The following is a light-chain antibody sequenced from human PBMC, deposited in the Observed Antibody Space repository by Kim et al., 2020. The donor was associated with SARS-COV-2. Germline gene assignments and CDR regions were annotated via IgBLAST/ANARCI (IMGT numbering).Light chain of an antibody. Sequence: VSTGQQDSITCSGDKLGDKFAYSYPQKQGQSVVVVIFRDNRRPAGIPERFSGSNSGNTATLIISGTQAMDEADYYCQAWDSSIYVFGAGTKVTVL. CDR2: RDN. CDR3: QAWDSSIYV. V-gene: IGLV3-1*01. CDR1: KLGDKF. J-gene: IGLJ1*01.